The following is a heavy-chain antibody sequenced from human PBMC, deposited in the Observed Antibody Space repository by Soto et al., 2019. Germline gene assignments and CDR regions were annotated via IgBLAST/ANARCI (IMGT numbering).Heavy chain of an antibody. CDR1: GDSFSSYW. D-gene: IGHD6-13*01. J-gene: IGHJ6*02. CDR2: IYLGDSDT. V-gene: IGHV5-51*01. Sequence: GETLKISCKGSGDSFSSYWIGWVRQMPGKGLEWMGIIYLGDSDTKYSPAFQGQVTISADKSIDTAYLQWGSLKASDTAMYYCARTGSSRVRGKYHHYGLDVWGQGTTVTVSS. CDR3: ARTGSSRVRGKYHHYGLDV.